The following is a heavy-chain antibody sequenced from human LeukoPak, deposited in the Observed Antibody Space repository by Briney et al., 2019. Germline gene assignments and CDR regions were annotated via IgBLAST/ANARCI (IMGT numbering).Heavy chain of an antibody. CDR3: ARRSGRRYEY. J-gene: IGHJ4*02. V-gene: IGHV3-48*03. CDR2: ISGGGEST. D-gene: IGHD5-24*01. Sequence: GGSLRLSCAASGFTFRSDEMNWVRHAPGRGLEWVSHISGGGESTVYPDAVKGRFIISRDNTKNSLYLQMNSLRVEDTGVYYCARRSGRRYEYWGQGVLVTVSP. CDR1: GFTFRSDE.